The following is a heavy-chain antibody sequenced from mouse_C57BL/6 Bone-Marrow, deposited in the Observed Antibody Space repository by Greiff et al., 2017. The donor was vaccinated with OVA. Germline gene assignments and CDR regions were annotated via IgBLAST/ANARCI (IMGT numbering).Heavy chain of an antibody. CDR1: GYTFTNYG. J-gene: IGHJ2*01. D-gene: IGHD1-1*01. CDR3: AFYYYGLYYFDY. Sequence: VKLMESGAELVRPGTSVKMSCKASGYTFTNYGIGWAKQRPGHGLEWIGDIYPGGGYTNYNEKFKGKATLTADKSSSTAYMQFSSLTSEDSAIYYCAFYYYGLYYFDYWGQGTTLTVSS. CDR2: IYPGGGYT. V-gene: IGHV1-63*01.